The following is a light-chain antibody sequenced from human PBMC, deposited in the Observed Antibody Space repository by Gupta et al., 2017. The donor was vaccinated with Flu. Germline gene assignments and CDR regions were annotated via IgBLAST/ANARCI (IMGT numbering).Light chain of an antibody. Sequence: SCRSSQCLVNAGLHTYLHWYLQKPGQPPQLLFSLGSSRASGVPDRFSASDSGTDFTLTISRVEAVDAAIYYCLQTLHSPCTFGEGTKVDIQ. V-gene: IGKV2-28*01. CDR2: LGS. CDR3: LQTLHSPCT. CDR1: QCLVNAGLHTY. J-gene: IGKJ4*02.